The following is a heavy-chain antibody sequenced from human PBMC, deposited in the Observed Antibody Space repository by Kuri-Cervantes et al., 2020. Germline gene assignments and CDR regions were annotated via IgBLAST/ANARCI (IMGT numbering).Heavy chain of an antibody. CDR1: GFSLSTSGMC. V-gene: IGHV4-39*07. CDR3: ASEDYDILTGPIDY. D-gene: IGHD3-9*01. Sequence: SGPTLVKPTQTLTLTCTFSGFSLSTSGMCVSWIRQPPGKGLEWIGSIYHSGSTYYNPSLKSRVTISVDTSKNQFSLKLSSVTAADTAVYYCASEDYDILTGPIDYWGQGTLVTVSS. J-gene: IGHJ4*02. CDR2: IYHSGST.